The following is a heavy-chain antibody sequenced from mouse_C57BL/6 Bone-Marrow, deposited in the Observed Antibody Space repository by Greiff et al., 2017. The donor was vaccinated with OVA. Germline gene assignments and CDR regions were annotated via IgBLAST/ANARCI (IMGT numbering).Heavy chain of an antibody. J-gene: IGHJ2*01. Sequence: QVQLQQSGPGLVQPSQSLSITCTVSGFSLTSYGVHWVRQSPGKGLEWLGVIWSGGSTDYTAAFISRLSISKDNSNLQVFFKMNSLLSDYTAIYYCARNSDWDYFDYWRQGTTLTVSS. V-gene: IGHV2-2*01. CDR2: IWSGGST. CDR3: ARNSDWDYFDY. CDR1: GFSLTSYG. D-gene: IGHD4-1*01.